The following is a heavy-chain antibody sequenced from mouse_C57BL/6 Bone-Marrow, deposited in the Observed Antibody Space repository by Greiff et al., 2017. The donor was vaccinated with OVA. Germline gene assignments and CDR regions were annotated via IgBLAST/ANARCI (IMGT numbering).Heavy chain of an antibody. CDR3: RFPYSNPSYAMDY. CDR2: YPGSGNTY. CDR1: YTFTDYYM. V-gene: IGHV1-83*01. J-gene: IGHJ4*01. D-gene: IGHD2-5*01. Sequence: VQLQQSGPELVKPGASVKMSCKASGYTFTDYYMHWVKQKPGKGLEWIGEIYPGSGNTYYNEKFKGKATLTADTSSSTAYMQLSSLTSEDSAVYFCARFPYSNPSYAMDYWGQGTSVTVSS.